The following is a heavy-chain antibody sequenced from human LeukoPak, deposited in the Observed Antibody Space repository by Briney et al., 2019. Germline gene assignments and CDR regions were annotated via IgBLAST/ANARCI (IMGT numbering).Heavy chain of an antibody. Sequence: GGSLRLSCAASGFTFSSYEMNWVRQAPGKGLEWVSYISSSGSTIYYADSVKGRFTISRDNAKNSLYLQMNSLRAEDTAVYYCARDGYSGSYGDYWGQGTPVTVSS. V-gene: IGHV3-48*03. CDR2: ISSSGSTI. CDR1: GFTFSSYE. CDR3: ARDGYSGSYGDY. D-gene: IGHD1-26*01. J-gene: IGHJ4*02.